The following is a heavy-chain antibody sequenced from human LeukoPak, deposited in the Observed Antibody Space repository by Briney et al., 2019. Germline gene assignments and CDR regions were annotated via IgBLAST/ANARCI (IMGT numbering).Heavy chain of an antibody. J-gene: IGHJ5*02. D-gene: IGHD2-15*01. CDR2: IYSGDTT. CDR1: GFTFSSYW. V-gene: IGHV3-53*01. Sequence: QSGGSVRLSCAASGFTFSSYWMHWVRQAPGKGLVWVSVIYSGDTTNYADSVMGRFTISRDNSKNTLYLQMNSLRAEDTAVYYCARAVEGGYCSGGSCYGDWFDPWGQGTLVAVSS. CDR3: ARAVEGGYCSGGSCYGDWFDP.